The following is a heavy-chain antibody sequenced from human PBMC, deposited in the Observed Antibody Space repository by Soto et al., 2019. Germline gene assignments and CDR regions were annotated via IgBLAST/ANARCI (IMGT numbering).Heavy chain of an antibody. CDR2: INHSGRT. J-gene: IGHJ5*02. CDR3: AGGWTHNWNYQNWFDP. CDR1: GGSFSGYY. Sequence: QVQLQQWGAGLLKPSETLSLTCAVYGGSFSGYYWSWIRQPPGKGLEWIGEINHSGRTNYNPSLKSRVTISVDTSKNQFSLKLSSVAAADTAVYYCAGGWTHNWNYQNWFDPWGQGTLVTVSS. D-gene: IGHD1-7*01. V-gene: IGHV4-34*01.